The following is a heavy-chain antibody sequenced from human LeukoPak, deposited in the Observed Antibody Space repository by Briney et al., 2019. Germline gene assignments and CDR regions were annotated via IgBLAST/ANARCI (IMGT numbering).Heavy chain of an antibody. CDR3: ARAPGCGAAYYFDY. CDR2: IIPIFGSA. D-gene: IGHD3-10*01. Sequence: GASVKVSCKASGGTFSSFAISWVRQAPGQGLEWMGGIIPIFGSANYAQKFQGRVTIIADESTSTAYMELSSLRSEDTAVYYCARAPGCGAAYYFDYWGQGTLVTVSS. V-gene: IGHV1-69*13. J-gene: IGHJ4*02. CDR1: GGTFSSFA.